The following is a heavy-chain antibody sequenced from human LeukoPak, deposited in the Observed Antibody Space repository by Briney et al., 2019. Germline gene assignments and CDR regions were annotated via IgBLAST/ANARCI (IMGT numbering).Heavy chain of an antibody. CDR1: GDSISIHY. V-gene: IGHV4-59*11. Sequence: SQTLSLTCSVAGDSISIHYWSWIRRPPGKGLEWIGYIDHTGSTNYNPSLNSRVTISRDTSKNHFSLELSSVTAADTAVYFCARGRVSSSSWSSTYYYYFYMDVWGKGTTVTVSS. D-gene: IGHD6-13*01. CDR3: ARGRVSSSSWSSTYYYYFYMDV. CDR2: IDHTGST. J-gene: IGHJ6*03.